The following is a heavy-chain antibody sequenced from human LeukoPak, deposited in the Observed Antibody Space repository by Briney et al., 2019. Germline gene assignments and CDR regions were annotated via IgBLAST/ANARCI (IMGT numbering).Heavy chain of an antibody. D-gene: IGHD2-15*01. J-gene: IGHJ4*02. CDR3: ARDCSGGSCYELTAYYFDY. CDR2: ISAYNGNT. V-gene: IGHV1-18*01. CDR1: GYTFTSYG. Sequence: ASVKVSCKASGYTFTSYGISWVRQAPGQGLERMGWISAYNGNTNYAQKLQGRVTMTTDTSTSTAYMELGSLRSDDTAVYYCARDCSGGSCYELTAYYFDYWGQGTLVTVSS.